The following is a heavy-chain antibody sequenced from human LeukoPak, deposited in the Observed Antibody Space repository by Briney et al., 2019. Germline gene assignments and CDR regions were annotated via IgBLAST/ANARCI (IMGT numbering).Heavy chain of an antibody. CDR1: GFTFSSYW. CDR2: INSDGSST. Sequence: PRGSLRLSCTASGFTFSSYWMHWVRQAPGKGLGWVSRINSDGSSTNYADSVKGRFTISRDNAKNTLYLQMNSLRAEDTAVYYCARVPRTVVGTKDAKYFQHWGQGTLVTVSS. J-gene: IGHJ1*01. V-gene: IGHV3-74*01. D-gene: IGHD6-19*01. CDR3: ARVPRTVVGTKDAKYFQH.